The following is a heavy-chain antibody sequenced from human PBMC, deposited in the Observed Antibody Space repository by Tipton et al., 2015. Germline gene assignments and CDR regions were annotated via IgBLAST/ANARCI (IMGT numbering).Heavy chain of an antibody. CDR1: GYSFTSYW. D-gene: IGHD5-24*01. Sequence: QLVQSGAEVKKPGESLKISCKGSGYSFTSYWIGWVRQMPGKGLEWMGIIYPGDSDTRYSPSFQGQVTISADKSISTAYLQWSSLKASDTAMYYCARQTRPITDYWYFDPWGRGTLVTVSS. V-gene: IGHV5-51*01. J-gene: IGHJ2*01. CDR2: IYPGDSDT. CDR3: ARQTRPITDYWYFDP.